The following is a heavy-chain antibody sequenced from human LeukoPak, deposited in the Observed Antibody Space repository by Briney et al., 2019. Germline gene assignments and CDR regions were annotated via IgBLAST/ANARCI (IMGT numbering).Heavy chain of an antibody. D-gene: IGHD3-16*02. CDR3: AGDSIMITFGGVIGSFDY. CDR1: GFTFSSYA. Sequence: GGSLRLSCAASGFTFSSYAMHWVRQAPGKGLEWVAVISYDGSNKYYADSVKGRFTISRDNSKNTLYLQMNSLRAEDTAVYYCAGDSIMITFGGVIGSFDYWGQGTLVTVSS. J-gene: IGHJ4*02. V-gene: IGHV3-30-3*01. CDR2: ISYDGSNK.